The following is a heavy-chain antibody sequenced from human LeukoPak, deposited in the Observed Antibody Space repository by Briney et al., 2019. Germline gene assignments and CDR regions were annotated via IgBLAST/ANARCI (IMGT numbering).Heavy chain of an antibody. Sequence: SETLSLTCAVSGGSISSNTYHWGWLRQPPGKGVEWIASVHYSGTAYYRPTLKSRLTISADTSKNQFSLKLMSVTAADTAVYYCAGEYSSAVGYWGQGTLVTVSS. D-gene: IGHD3-22*01. V-gene: IGHV4-39*01. CDR3: AGEYSSAVGY. J-gene: IGHJ4*02. CDR2: VHYSGTA. CDR1: GGSISSNTYH.